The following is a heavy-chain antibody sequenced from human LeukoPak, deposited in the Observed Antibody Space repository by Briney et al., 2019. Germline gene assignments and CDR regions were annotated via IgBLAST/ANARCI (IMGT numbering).Heavy chain of an antibody. CDR3: ARGEDTAMVPYYYYGMDV. CDR2: IYYSGST. D-gene: IGHD5-18*01. CDR1: GGSISSYY. V-gene: IGHV4-59*01. J-gene: IGHJ6*02. Sequence: PSETLSLTCTVSGGSISSYYWSWIRQPPGKGLEWIGYIYYSGSTNYNPSLKSRVTISVDTSKNQFSLKLSSVTAADTAVYYYARGEDTAMVPYYYYGMDVWGQGTTVTVSS.